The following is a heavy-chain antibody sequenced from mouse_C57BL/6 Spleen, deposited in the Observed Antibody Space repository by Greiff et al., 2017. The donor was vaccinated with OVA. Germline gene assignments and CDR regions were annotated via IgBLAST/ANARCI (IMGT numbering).Heavy chain of an antibody. CDR3: ARVPFYYGQGGFAY. CDR2: ISSGSSTI. V-gene: IGHV5-17*01. D-gene: IGHD2-1*01. CDR1: GFTFSDYG. J-gene: IGHJ3*01. Sequence: EVQVVESGGGLVKPGGSLKLSCAASGFTFSDYGMHWVRQAPEKGLEWVAYISSGSSTIYYADTVKGRFTISRDNAKNTLFLQMTSLRSEDTAMYYCARVPFYYGQGGFAYWGQGTLVTVSA.